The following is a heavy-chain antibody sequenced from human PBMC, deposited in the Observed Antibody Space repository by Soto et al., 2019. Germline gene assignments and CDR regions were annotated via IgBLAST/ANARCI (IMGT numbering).Heavy chain of an antibody. Sequence: EVQLVESGGGLVQPGGSLRLSCATSGFSFSGYWIHWVRQAPGKGLVWVSHINGDGSSTNYADSVKGRFTISRDYAKNTLYLQMNSLRVGDTAVYYCARGGAYIYGPQYDWGQGTLVTVSS. CDR3: ARGGAYIYGPQYD. CDR1: GFSFSGYW. CDR2: INGDGSST. V-gene: IGHV3-74*01. J-gene: IGHJ4*02. D-gene: IGHD5-18*01.